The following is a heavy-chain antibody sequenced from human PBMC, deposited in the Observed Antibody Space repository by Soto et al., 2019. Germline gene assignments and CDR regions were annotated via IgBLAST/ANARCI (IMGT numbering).Heavy chain of an antibody. V-gene: IGHV3-23*01. Sequence: EVQLLESGGGLVQPGGSLRLSCAASGFTFSSYAMSWVRQAPGKGLEWVSAISGSGGSTYYADSVKGRFTISRDNSKNTLYLQMNSLRAEDTAVYYCATDKGRGYYYGMDVWGQGTTVTVSS. J-gene: IGHJ6*02. CDR3: ATDKGRGYYYGMDV. CDR1: GFTFSSYA. CDR2: ISGSGGST.